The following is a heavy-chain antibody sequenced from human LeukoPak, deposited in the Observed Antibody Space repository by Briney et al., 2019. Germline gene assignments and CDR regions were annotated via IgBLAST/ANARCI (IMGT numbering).Heavy chain of an antibody. D-gene: IGHD4-23*01. CDR1: GGSISSYY. CDR2: IYYSGST. Sequence: SETLSLTCTVSGGSISSYYWSWIRQPPGKGLEWIGYIYYSGSTNYNPSLKSRVTISVDTSKIQFSLKLSSVTAADTAVYYCARFGGNYGWFDPWGQGTLVTVSS. V-gene: IGHV4-59*01. CDR3: ARFGGNYGWFDP. J-gene: IGHJ5*02.